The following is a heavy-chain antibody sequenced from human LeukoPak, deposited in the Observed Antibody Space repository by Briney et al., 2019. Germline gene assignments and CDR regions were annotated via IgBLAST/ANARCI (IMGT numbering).Heavy chain of an antibody. CDR1: GFTFSSYA. CDR3: AKDASVLWFGELLSPYYYYGMDV. CDR2: ISGSGGST. D-gene: IGHD3-10*01. J-gene: IGHJ6*02. V-gene: IGHV3-23*01. Sequence: GGSLRLSCAASGFTFSSYAMSWVRQAPGKGLEWVSAISGSGGSTYYADSVKGRFTISRDNSKNTLYLQMNSLRAEDTAVYYCAKDASVLWFGELLSPYYYYGMDVRGQGTLVTVSS.